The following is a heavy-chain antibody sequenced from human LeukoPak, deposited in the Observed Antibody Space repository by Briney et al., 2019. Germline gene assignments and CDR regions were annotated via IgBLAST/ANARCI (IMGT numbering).Heavy chain of an antibody. J-gene: IGHJ4*02. CDR3: ARENSGSYREFDY. Sequence: SETLSLTCTVSGGSISSYYWSWIQQPDGKGLEWIGRIYTSGNTNYNASLKSRVSMSVDTSKNQFSLKLSSVTAADTVVFYCARENSGSYREFDYWGQGTLVTVSS. D-gene: IGHD1-26*01. CDR2: IYTSGNT. V-gene: IGHV4-4*07. CDR1: GGSISSYY.